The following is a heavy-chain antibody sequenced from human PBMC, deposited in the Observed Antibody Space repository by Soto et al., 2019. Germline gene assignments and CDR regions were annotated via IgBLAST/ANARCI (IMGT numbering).Heavy chain of an antibody. D-gene: IGHD3-3*01. CDR2: IKHSGST. J-gene: IGHJ4*02. Sequence: QVQLQPWGAGLLKPSETLSLTCAVYGGAFSGYYWGWVRQPPGEGLEWIGEIKHSGSTNYNPSLKSRVTISVDTSKNQFSLKLSSVTAADTAVYYCARGLYHYDFWSGSTPNWGQGTLVTVSS. CDR1: GGAFSGYY. V-gene: IGHV4-34*01. CDR3: ARGLYHYDFWSGSTPN.